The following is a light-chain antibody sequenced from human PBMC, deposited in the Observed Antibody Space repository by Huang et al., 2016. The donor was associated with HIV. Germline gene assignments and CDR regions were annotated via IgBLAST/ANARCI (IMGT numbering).Light chain of an antibody. CDR2: GAS. CDR1: QLINRY. J-gene: IGKJ2*01. CDR3: QQSYNIPRT. Sequence: DIQMTQAPSSLSAPVGGRVIITCRASQLINRYLNWYQQMSGRAPKLLISGASTLQGGVSPRFSGSGSGTDFTLTITDVQPEDSATYFCQQSYNIPRTFGQGTLLEI. V-gene: IGKV1-39*01.